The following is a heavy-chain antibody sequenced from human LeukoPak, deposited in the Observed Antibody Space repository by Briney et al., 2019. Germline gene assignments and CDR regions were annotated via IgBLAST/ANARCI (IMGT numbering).Heavy chain of an antibody. CDR3: AREIYCSASSCTGGVFDI. CDR1: GFTVSSNY. V-gene: IGHV3-53*01. Sequence: GGSLRLSCAAYGFTVSSNYMSWVRQAPGKGLEWVSVIYSGGSTYYADSVKGRFTISRDNSKNTLYLQMNSLRVEDTAVYYCAREIYCSASSCTGGVFDIWGQGTMVTVSS. CDR2: IYSGGST. D-gene: IGHD2-15*01. J-gene: IGHJ3*02.